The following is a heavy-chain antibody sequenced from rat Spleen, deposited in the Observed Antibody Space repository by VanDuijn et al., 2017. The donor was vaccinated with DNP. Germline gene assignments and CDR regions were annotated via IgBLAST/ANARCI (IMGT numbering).Heavy chain of an antibody. J-gene: IGHJ4*01. CDR2: IIYDGSRT. D-gene: IGHD1-11*01. V-gene: IGHV5S10*01. CDR3: TTFEGRDA. CDR1: GFTFSDCN. Sequence: EVQLVESGGGLVQPGRSMKLSCAASGFTFSDCNMAWVRQAPKKGLGWVATIIYDGSRTYYRNSVKGRFTISRDNAKSTLYLQMDSLRSEDTATYYCTTFEGRDAWGQGTSVTVSS.